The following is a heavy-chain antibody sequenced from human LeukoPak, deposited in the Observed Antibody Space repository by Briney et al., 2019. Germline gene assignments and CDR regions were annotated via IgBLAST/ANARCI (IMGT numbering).Heavy chain of an antibody. D-gene: IGHD7-27*01. J-gene: IGHJ4*02. CDR3: AKGITYNFANWGSAEFGS. V-gene: IGHV3-23*01. Sequence: GGSLRLSCEASGFSFSSYTMTWVRQAPGKGLEWVSAITGGGDSTYYTDSVKGRFTISRDNSKNTLYLQMNSLRAEDTAVYYCAKGITYNFANWGSAEFGSWGQGTLVTVSS. CDR1: GFSFSSYT. CDR2: ITGGGDST.